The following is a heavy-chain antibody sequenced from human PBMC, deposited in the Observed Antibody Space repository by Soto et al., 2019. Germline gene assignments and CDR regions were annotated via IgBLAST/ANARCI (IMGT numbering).Heavy chain of an antibody. CDR1: GFTFSSYA. V-gene: IGHV3-64D*06. D-gene: IGHD2-2*01. CDR2: ISSNGGST. J-gene: IGHJ5*02. Sequence: GGSLRLSCSASGFTFSSYAMHWVRQAPGKGLEYVSAISSNGGSTYYADSVKGRFTISRDNSKNTLYLQMSSLRAEDTAVYYCVKGTTHIVVVPAANFAWFDPWGQGTLVTVS. CDR3: VKGTTHIVVVPAANFAWFDP.